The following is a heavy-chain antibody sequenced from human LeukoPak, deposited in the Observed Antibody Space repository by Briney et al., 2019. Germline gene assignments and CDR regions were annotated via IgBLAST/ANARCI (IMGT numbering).Heavy chain of an antibody. D-gene: IGHD6-13*01. CDR2: ISSSSSYI. CDR3: AREVGSSSPFDY. Sequence: KTGGSLRLSCAASGFTFSSYSMNWVRQAPGKGLEWVSSISSSSSYIYYADSVKGRFTISRDNAKNSLYLQMNSLRAEDTALYHCAREVGSSSPFDYWGQGTLVTVSS. V-gene: IGHV3-21*04. J-gene: IGHJ4*02. CDR1: GFTFSSYS.